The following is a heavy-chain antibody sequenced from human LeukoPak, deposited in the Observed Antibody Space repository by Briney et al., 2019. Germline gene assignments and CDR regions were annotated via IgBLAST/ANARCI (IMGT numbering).Heavy chain of an antibody. Sequence: GGSLRLSCEAAGYTFDDYAMHWVRQAPGKGLEWVSAISWNSGSIGYADSVKGRFTISRDNGKNSLYLQMNSLRTEDTALYYCAKGHTYGLGESYLDFWGQGTLVSVSS. CDR2: ISWNSGSI. D-gene: IGHD5-18*01. CDR1: GYTFDDYA. V-gene: IGHV3-9*01. CDR3: AKGHTYGLGESYLDF. J-gene: IGHJ4*02.